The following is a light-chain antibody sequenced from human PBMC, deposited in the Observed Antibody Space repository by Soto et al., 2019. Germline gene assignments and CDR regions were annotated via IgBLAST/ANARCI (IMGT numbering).Light chain of an antibody. CDR3: HQYDSWT. Sequence: EIVMPQSPASLPVSPGERATVSWRASQSFNSLFLAWYQQSPGQAPRLLIYGASSRATGIPDRFSGSGSGTDFTLTISRLEPEDFAVYYCHQYDSWTFGQGTKVDIK. V-gene: IGKV3-20*01. CDR1: QSFNSLF. J-gene: IGKJ1*01. CDR2: GAS.